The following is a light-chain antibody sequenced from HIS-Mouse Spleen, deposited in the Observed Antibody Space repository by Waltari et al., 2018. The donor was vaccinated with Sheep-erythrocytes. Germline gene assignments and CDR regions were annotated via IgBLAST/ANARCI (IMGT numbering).Light chain of an antibody. Sequence: QSAPTQAASRAGAPGQAVTNFRTGTSTHRGRYILVSWYQPDPGKAPQLMIYEGRKRPSGVSKRFSGSEPGNTASLTISGLQAEDDADYYCCSYAGSSTLVFGGGTKLTVL. J-gene: IGLJ2*01. CDR2: EGR. CDR1: STHRGRYIL. CDR3: CSYAGSSTLV. V-gene: IGLV2-23*01.